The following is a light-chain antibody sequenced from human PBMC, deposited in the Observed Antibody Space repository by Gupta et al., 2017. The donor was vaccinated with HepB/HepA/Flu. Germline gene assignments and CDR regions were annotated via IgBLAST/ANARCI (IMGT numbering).Light chain of an antibody. Sequence: DTVMSQSPHSLPVHPEETASISSRSSQSLLNSNGSNYLDWYLQKPGQSPQLLIYFGSNRTYGVPDRFSGSGSGTDFTLKISRVEAEDVGVYYCMQALQTPLTFGEGTKVEIK. CDR3: MQALQTPLT. CDR1: QSLLNSNGSNY. CDR2: FGS. J-gene: IGKJ4*01. V-gene: IGKV2-28*01.